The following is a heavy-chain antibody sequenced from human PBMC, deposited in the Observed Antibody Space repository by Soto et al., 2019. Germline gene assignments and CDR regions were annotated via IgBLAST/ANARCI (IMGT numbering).Heavy chain of an antibody. CDR3: AKDRSSPLRMYYFDY. CDR2: ISYDGSNK. V-gene: IGHV3-30*18. CDR1: GFTFSSYG. J-gene: IGHJ4*02. D-gene: IGHD6-13*01. Sequence: GGSLRLSCAASGFTFSSYGMHWVRQAPGKGLEWVAVISYDGSNKYYADSVKGRFTISRDNSKNTLYLQMNSLRAEDTAVYYCAKDRSSPLRMYYFDYWGQGTLVTVSS.